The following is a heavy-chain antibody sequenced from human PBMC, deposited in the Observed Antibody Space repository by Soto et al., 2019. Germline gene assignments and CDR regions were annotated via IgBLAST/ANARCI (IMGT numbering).Heavy chain of an antibody. Sequence: GASVKVSCKASGGTFSSYAISWVRQAPGQGLEWMGGIIPFFGTPNYAQKFQGRVTVTADKSTSTAYMELSSLRSEDTAVYYCARDQMGYSSSWFLTPRWFDPWGQGTLVTVSS. J-gene: IGHJ5*02. V-gene: IGHV1-69*06. CDR3: ARDQMGYSSSWFLTPRWFDP. CDR1: GGTFSSYA. CDR2: IIPFFGTP. D-gene: IGHD6-13*01.